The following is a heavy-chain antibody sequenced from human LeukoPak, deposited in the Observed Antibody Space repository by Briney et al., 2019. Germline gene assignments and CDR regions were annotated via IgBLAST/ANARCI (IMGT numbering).Heavy chain of an antibody. J-gene: IGHJ4*02. Sequence: APVKVSCKASGYTFPSYFMHWVRQAPGQGLEWMGIINPTGGSTTYAQKFQGRVTMTRDTSTSTVYMELSSLRSDDTAVYYCARTAARRFDYWGQGTLVTVSS. D-gene: IGHD6-6*01. CDR3: ARTAARRFDY. CDR1: GYTFPSYF. CDR2: INPTGGST. V-gene: IGHV1-46*01.